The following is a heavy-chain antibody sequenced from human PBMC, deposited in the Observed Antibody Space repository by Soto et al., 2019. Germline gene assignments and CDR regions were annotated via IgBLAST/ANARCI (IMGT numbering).Heavy chain of an antibody. Sequence: SLRLSCAASGFTFSSYAMHWVRQAPGKGLEWLALISYDGYSKWYADAVKGRFTISRDNSNNTLFLEMNSLRPDDTAVYFCAAIREVDVWGQGTTVTVYS. V-gene: IGHV3-30*03. D-gene: IGHD1-26*01. J-gene: IGHJ6*02. CDR3: AAIREVDV. CDR2: ISYDGYSK. CDR1: GFTFSSYA.